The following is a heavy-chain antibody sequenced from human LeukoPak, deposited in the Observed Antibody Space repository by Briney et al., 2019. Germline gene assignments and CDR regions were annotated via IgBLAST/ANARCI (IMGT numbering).Heavy chain of an antibody. V-gene: IGHV3-23*01. D-gene: IGHD6-13*01. Sequence: GGSLRLSCAASGFTFSSYAMSWVRQAPGKGLEWASAISGSGGSTYYADSVKGRFTISRDNSKNTLYLQMNSLRAEDTAVYYCYTIGYSSSWPPNNWFDPWGQGTLVTVSS. CDR2: ISGSGGST. CDR3: YTIGYSSSWPPNNWFDP. J-gene: IGHJ5*02. CDR1: GFTFSSYA.